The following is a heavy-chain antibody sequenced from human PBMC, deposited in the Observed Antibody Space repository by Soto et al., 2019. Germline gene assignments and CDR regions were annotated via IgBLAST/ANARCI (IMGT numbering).Heavy chain of an antibody. Sequence: QEHLQESGPGLVKPSETLSLTCTVSGGSISTYYWSWIRQPPGKGLEWIGYIYFSGSTNYNPSLKRPVTISVDTSKNQFSLKLGSVTAADTAVYYCARVGILTGYYKGLDVWGQGTTVTVSS. CDR1: GGSISTYY. J-gene: IGHJ6*02. V-gene: IGHV4-59*01. CDR3: ARVGILTGYYKGLDV. D-gene: IGHD3-9*01. CDR2: IYFSGST.